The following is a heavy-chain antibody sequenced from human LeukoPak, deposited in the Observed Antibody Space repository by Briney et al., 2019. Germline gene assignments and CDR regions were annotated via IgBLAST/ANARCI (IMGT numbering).Heavy chain of an antibody. Sequence: ASVKVSCKASGYTFTSYGISWVRQAPGQGLEWMGCISAYNGNTNYAQKLQGRVTMTTDTSTSTAYMELRSLRSDDTAVYYCARGRGYCSSTSFYTRGYNWFDPWGQGTLVTVSS. J-gene: IGHJ5*02. V-gene: IGHV1-18*01. CDR1: GYTFTSYG. CDR2: ISAYNGNT. CDR3: ARGRGYCSSTSFYTRGYNWFDP. D-gene: IGHD2-2*02.